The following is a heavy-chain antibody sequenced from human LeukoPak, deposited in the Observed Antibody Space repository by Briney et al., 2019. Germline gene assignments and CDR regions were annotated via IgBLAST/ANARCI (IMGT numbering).Heavy chain of an antibody. Sequence: GGSLRLSCAASGLTFSSHGFHWVRQAPGKGLEWVTFISPDGSKTSYADSVKGRFTFSRDDSKNTLYLEMNSLRAEDTAVYYCARDRAVSWFDSWGLGTLVTVSS. CDR3: ARDRAVSWFDS. CDR2: ISPDGSKT. D-gene: IGHD3-10*01. V-gene: IGHV3-33*05. J-gene: IGHJ5*01. CDR1: GLTFSSHG.